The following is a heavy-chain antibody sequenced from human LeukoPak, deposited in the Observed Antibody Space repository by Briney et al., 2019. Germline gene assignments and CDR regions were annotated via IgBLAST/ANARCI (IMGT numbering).Heavy chain of an antibody. Sequence: GGSLRLSCAASGFTFDDYAMHWVRQAPGKGLEWVSVISWNSGTIAYADSVRGRFTISRDNAKNSLYLQMNSLRAEDTALYYCAKDLAFGITLRRGSNSHKGYWGQGTLVTVSS. CDR1: GFTFDDYA. V-gene: IGHV3-9*01. CDR3: AKDLAFGITLRRGSNSHKGY. J-gene: IGHJ4*02. D-gene: IGHD3-10*01. CDR2: ISWNSGTI.